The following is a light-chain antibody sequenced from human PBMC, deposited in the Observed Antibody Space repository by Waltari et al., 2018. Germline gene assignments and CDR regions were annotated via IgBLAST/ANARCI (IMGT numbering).Light chain of an antibody. J-gene: IGKJ2*01. Sequence: DVVMTQSPLSLPVTLGQPASISCRSSQSLVYSDGNTYLNWFQQRPGQSPRRLIYKVSNRDSVVPDRFSGSWSGTDFTLKISRVEADDVGVYYCMQGTHWPPYTFGQGTKLEIK. V-gene: IGKV2-30*01. CDR3: MQGTHWPPYT. CDR2: KVS. CDR1: QSLVYSDGNTY.